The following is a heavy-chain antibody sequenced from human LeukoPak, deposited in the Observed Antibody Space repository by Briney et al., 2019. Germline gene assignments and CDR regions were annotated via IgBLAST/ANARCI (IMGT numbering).Heavy chain of an antibody. D-gene: IGHD2-8*02. Sequence: GASVKVSCKASGYTFTNYYMHCVRQAPGQGLEWMGLSNPTGSSTNYAQKFRGRVTMTRDTSTTTVYMELSSLRSEDTAVYYCAREESGGYFDYWGQGTLVTVPS. J-gene: IGHJ4*02. CDR1: GYTFTNYY. V-gene: IGHV1-46*01. CDR3: AREESGGYFDY. CDR2: SNPTGSST.